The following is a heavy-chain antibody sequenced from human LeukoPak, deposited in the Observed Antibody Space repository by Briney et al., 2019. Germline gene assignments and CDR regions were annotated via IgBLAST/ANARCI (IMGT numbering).Heavy chain of an antibody. J-gene: IGHJ4*02. CDR1: GYTFTSYY. Sequence: ASAKVSCKASGYTFTSYYMHWVRQAPGQGLEWMGMIYPRDGSTSYAQKFQGRVTMTRDTSTSTVYMELSSLRSEDTAVYYCARAQSIAAPLGMGYWGQGTLVTVSS. CDR2: IYPRDGST. V-gene: IGHV1-46*01. CDR3: ARAQSIAAPLGMGY. D-gene: IGHD6-6*01.